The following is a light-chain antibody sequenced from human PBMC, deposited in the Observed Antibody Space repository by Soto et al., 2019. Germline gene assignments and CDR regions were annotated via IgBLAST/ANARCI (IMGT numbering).Light chain of an antibody. CDR2: EVS. Sequence: QSALTQPPSVSGSPGQSVTISCTGTSSDVGSNNRVSWYQQPPGAAPKLMIYEVSNRPSGVPDRFSGSKSGNTASLTISGLQAEAEADYYCTLYTRSTTIVFGTGTKVTVL. J-gene: IGLJ1*01. CDR3: TLYTRSTTIV. V-gene: IGLV2-18*01. CDR1: SSDVGSNNR.